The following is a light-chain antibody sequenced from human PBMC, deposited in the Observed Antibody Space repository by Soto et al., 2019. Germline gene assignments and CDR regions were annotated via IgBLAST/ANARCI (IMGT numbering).Light chain of an antibody. CDR3: AACDDSLNGLL. CDR2: SDN. V-gene: IGLV1-44*01. J-gene: IGLJ3*02. Sequence: QSVLTQPPSASGTPGQVFTISCSGSNSNIGDNSVNWYQQLPGTAPKLLIYSDNRRPSGVPDRFSGSKSGTSASLAISGLQSEDEAEYYCAACDDSLNGLLFGGVTKLTVL. CDR1: NSNIGDNS.